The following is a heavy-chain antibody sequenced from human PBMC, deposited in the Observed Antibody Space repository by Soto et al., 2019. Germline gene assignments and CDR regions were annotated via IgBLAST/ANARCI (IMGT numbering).Heavy chain of an antibody. Sequence: GGSLRLSCAASGFTFSSYGMHWVRQAPGKGLEWVAVISYDGSNKYYADSVKGRFTISRDNSKNTLYLQMNSLRAEDTAVYYCAKEGGSRWTYYDYYGMDVWGQGTTVTVSS. CDR3: AKEGGSRWTYYDYYGMDV. CDR1: GFTFSSYG. V-gene: IGHV3-30*18. CDR2: ISYDGSNK. D-gene: IGHD6-13*01. J-gene: IGHJ6*02.